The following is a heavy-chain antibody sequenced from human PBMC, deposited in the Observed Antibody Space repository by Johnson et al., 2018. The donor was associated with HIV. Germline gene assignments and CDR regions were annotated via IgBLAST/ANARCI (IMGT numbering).Heavy chain of an antibody. CDR2: IRYDGSNQ. CDR3: ARGIAVSNWVDI. V-gene: IGHV3-30*02. D-gene: IGHD6-19*01. Sequence: QVQLVESGGGVVQPGPSLRLSCTASGYTFSSYGMHWVRQAPRKRLQWVAFIRYDGSNQYYADSVTRRFTISRDNSKNTLYLQMNSLRAEDTAVYYCARGIAVSNWVDIWGQGTMVTVSS. CDR1: GYTFSSYG. J-gene: IGHJ3*02.